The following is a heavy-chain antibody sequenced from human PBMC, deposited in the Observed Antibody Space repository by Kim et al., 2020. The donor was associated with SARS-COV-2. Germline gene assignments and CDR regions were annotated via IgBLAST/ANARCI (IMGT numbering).Heavy chain of an antibody. V-gene: IGHV3-15*01. D-gene: IGHD2-15*01. CDR3: TTVGAGVVVVAATPDAYYYYGMDV. CDR2: IKSKTDGGTT. CDR1: GFTFSNAW. J-gene: IGHJ6*02. Sequence: GGSLRLSCAASGFTFSNAWMSWVRQAPGKGLEWVGRIKSKTDGGTTDYVAPVKGRFTISRDDSKNTLYLQMNSLKTEDTAVYYCTTVGAGVVVVAATPDAYYYYGMDVWGQGTTVTVSS.